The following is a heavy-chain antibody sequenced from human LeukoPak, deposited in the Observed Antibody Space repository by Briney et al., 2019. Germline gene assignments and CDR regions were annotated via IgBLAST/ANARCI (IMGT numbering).Heavy chain of an antibody. CDR3: ARDLGYSYGTGWNY. D-gene: IGHD5-18*01. CDR2: IYYSGST. J-gene: IGHJ4*02. V-gene: IGHV4-31*03. Sequence: SQTLSLTCTVSGGSISSGGNYWSWIRQHPGKGLEWIGYIYYSGSTYYNPSLKSRVTISVDTSKNQFSLKLSSVTAADTAVYYCARDLGYSYGTGWNYWGQGTLVTVSS. CDR1: GGSISSGGNY.